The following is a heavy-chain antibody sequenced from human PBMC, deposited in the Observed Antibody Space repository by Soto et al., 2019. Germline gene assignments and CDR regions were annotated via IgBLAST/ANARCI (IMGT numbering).Heavy chain of an antibody. Sequence: QVQLQESGPGLVKPSETLSLTCTVSGGSISSYYWSWIRQPPGKGLEWIGYIYYSGSTNYNPSLKSRVTISVDTSKNQFSLKRSSVTAADTAVYYCARYCSGGSCYLDPWGQGTLVTVSS. CDR2: IYYSGST. CDR1: GGSISSYY. CDR3: ARYCSGGSCYLDP. J-gene: IGHJ5*02. V-gene: IGHV4-59*01. D-gene: IGHD2-15*01.